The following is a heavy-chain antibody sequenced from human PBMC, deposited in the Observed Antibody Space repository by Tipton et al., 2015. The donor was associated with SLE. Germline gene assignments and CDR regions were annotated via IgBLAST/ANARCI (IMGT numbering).Heavy chain of an antibody. CDR3: ARGSSWSFDY. D-gene: IGHD6-13*01. J-gene: IGHJ4*02. V-gene: IGHV4-61*02. CDR1: GYSISSGYY. Sequence: TLSLTCAVSGYSISSGYYWSWFRQPAGKGLEWIGRIYTSGSTNYNPSLKSRVTMSVDTSKNQFSLKLSSVTAADTAVYYCARGSSWSFDYWGQGTLVTVSS. CDR2: IYTSGST.